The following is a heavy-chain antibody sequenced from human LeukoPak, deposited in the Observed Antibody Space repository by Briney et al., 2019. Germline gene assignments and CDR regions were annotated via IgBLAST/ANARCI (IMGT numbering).Heavy chain of an antibody. V-gene: IGHV3-74*01. CDR1: GFTFSSYW. J-gene: IGHJ5*02. CDR2: INNDGSST. D-gene: IGHD2-2*01. CDR3: ARDCSSTSCYRSGLDP. Sequence: GGSLRLSCAASGFTFSSYWMHWVRQAPGKGLVWVSRINNDGSSTNYADSVKGRFTISRDNAKNTLYLQMNSLRDEATAVYYCARDCSSTSCYRSGLDPWGQGTLVTVSS.